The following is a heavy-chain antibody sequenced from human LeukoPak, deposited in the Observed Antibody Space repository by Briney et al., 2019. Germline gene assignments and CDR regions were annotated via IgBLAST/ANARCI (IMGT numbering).Heavy chain of an antibody. J-gene: IGHJ5*02. CDR3: ARVYGDYWFDP. Sequence: GGSLRLSCAASGFTFSSYAMHWVRQAPGKGLEWVAVISYDGSNKYYADSVKGRFTISRDNSKNTLYLQMNSLRAEDTAVYYCARVYGDYWFDPWGQGTLVTVSS. CDR2: ISYDGSNK. V-gene: IGHV3-30-3*01. D-gene: IGHD4-17*01. CDR1: GFTFSSYA.